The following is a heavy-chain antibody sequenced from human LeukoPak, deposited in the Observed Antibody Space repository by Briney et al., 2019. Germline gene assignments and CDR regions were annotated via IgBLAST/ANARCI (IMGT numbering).Heavy chain of an antibody. CDR2: ISWNSGSI. CDR3: AKAPYDSSGYMGD. V-gene: IGHV3-9*01. Sequence: GGSLRLSCAASGFTFDDYAMHWVRQAPGKGLEWVSGISWNSGSIGYADSVKGRFNISRDNAKNSLYLQMNSLRAEDTALYYCAKAPYDSSGYMGDWGQGTLVTVSS. J-gene: IGHJ4*02. CDR1: GFTFDDYA. D-gene: IGHD3-22*01.